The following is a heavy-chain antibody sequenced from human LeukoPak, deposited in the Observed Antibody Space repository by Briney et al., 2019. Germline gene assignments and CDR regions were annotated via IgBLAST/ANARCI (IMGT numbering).Heavy chain of an antibody. CDR3: ARDHVAAMNWFDP. V-gene: IGHV4-59*01. CDR2: IYYSGST. D-gene: IGHD6-25*01. CDR1: GGSISSYY. Sequence: SETLSLTCTVSGGSISSYYWSWIRQPPGKGLEWIGYIYYSGSTNYNPSLESRVTISVDTSKNQFSLKLSSVTAADTAVYYCARDHVAAMNWFDPWGQGTLVTVSS. J-gene: IGHJ5*02.